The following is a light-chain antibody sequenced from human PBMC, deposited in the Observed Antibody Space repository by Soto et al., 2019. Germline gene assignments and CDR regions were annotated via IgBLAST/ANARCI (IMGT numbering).Light chain of an antibody. J-gene: IGKJ1*01. CDR2: GAS. V-gene: IGKV3-20*01. CDR3: HHYGSSPWT. CDR1: QSISSTR. Sequence: ENLLRLPPGPLSLSPGETATLSCRTSQSISSTRLAWYQQKPGQAPRLLIYGASSRATGIPDRFSGSGSGTDFTLSISRLEPEDFTVYYCHHYGSSPWTFGQGTKVDIK.